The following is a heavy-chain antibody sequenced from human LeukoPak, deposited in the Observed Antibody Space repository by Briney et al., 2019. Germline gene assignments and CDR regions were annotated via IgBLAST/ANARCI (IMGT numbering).Heavy chain of an antibody. Sequence: PGGSLRLSCAASGFTFSSYSMNWVRQAPGKGLEWVSYISSSSSTIYYADSVKGRFTISRDNAKNSLYLQMNSLRAEDTAVYYCARDNLGGYDSFDYWGQGTLVTVSS. V-gene: IGHV3-48*01. CDR2: ISSSSSTI. D-gene: IGHD5-12*01. CDR1: GFTFSSYS. CDR3: ARDNLGGYDSFDY. J-gene: IGHJ4*02.